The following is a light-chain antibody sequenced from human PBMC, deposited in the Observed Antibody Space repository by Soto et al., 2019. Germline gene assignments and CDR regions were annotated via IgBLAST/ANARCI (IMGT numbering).Light chain of an antibody. CDR1: SSDVGSYNL. J-gene: IGLJ1*01. V-gene: IGLV2-23*01. CDR3: CSYAGNSLYV. Sequence: QSVLTQPASVSGSPGQSITISCTGTSSDVGSYNLVSWYQQHPGKAPKLMIYEGSKRPSGVSNRFSGSKSGNTASLTISGLQAEDEADYYCCSYAGNSLYVLGTGTKVTV. CDR2: EGS.